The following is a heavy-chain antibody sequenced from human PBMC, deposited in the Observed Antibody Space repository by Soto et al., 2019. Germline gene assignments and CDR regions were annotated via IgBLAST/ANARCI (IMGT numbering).Heavy chain of an antibody. V-gene: IGHV1-69*01. J-gene: IGHJ4*02. D-gene: IGHD3-9*01. Sequence: QVQLVQSGAEVKKPGSSVKVSCKASGGSFSNYAISWVRQAHGQGLEWMGGITPIFGTANYAQRFQGRVTITADESTSTAYMELSSLRSEDTAVYYCARGWSYDILTGYSYWGQGTLVTVSS. CDR1: GGSFSNYA. CDR3: ARGWSYDILTGYSY. CDR2: ITPIFGTA.